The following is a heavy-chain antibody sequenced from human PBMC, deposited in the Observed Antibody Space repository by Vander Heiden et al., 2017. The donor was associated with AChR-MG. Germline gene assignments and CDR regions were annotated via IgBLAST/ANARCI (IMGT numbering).Heavy chain of an antibody. J-gene: IGHJ4*02. CDR2: ISYDGSNK. CDR1: GLTFSSYG. V-gene: IGHV3-30*18. CDR3: AKFGGIAAAGTIY. D-gene: IGHD6-13*01. Sequence: QVQLVESGGGVVQPGRSLRLPCAASGLTFSSYGMHWVRQAPGKGLEWVAVISYDGSNKYYADSVKGRFTISRDNSKNTLYLQMNSLRAEDTAVYYCAKFGGIAAAGTIYWGQGTLVTVSS.